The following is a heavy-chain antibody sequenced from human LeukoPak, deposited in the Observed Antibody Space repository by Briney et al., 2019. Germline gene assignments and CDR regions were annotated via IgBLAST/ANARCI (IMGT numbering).Heavy chain of an antibody. Sequence: GASVKVSCKASGYTFTGYYMHWVRQAPGQGLEWMGWINPNSGGTNYAQKFQGRVTMTRDTSISTAYMELSSLRSEDTAVYYCATAPPYYDSSGYYYGAFDIWGQGTMVTVSS. D-gene: IGHD3-22*01. CDR2: INPNSGGT. J-gene: IGHJ3*02. CDR1: GYTFTGYY. V-gene: IGHV1-2*02. CDR3: ATAPPYYDSSGYYYGAFDI.